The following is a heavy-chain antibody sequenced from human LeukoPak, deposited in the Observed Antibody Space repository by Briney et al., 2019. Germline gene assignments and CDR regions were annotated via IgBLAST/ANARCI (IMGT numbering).Heavy chain of an antibody. CDR2: IYYSGST. CDR1: GXSISSGDYY. CDR3: ARVYSGYDYLDY. Sequence: SQTLSLTCTVSGXSISSGDYYWSWIRQPPGKGLEWIGYIYYSGSTYYNPSLKSRVTMSVDTSKKQFSLKLTSVYAADTAMYYCARVYSGYDYLDYWGQGTQVTVSS. V-gene: IGHV4-30-4*01. J-gene: IGHJ4*02. D-gene: IGHD5-12*01.